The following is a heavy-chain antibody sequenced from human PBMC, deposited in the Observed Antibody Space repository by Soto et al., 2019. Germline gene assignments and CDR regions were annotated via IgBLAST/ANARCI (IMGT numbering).Heavy chain of an antibody. CDR1: GFSLSTSGVG. Sequence: QITLKESGPTLVKPTQTLTLTCTFSGFSLSTSGVGVGWIRQPPGKALEWLALIYWDDDKRYSPSLKSRLTTTKDTTRNQVVLTMTNMDPVDTATYYCARRPSDCSGGSCYSGFDYWGQGTLVTVSS. V-gene: IGHV2-5*02. CDR2: IYWDDDK. J-gene: IGHJ4*02. D-gene: IGHD2-15*01. CDR3: ARRPSDCSGGSCYSGFDY.